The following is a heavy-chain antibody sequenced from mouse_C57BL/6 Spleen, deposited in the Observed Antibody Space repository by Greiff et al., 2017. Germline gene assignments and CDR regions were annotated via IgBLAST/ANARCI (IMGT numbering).Heavy chain of an antibody. Sequence: DVMLVESGGGLVKPGGSLKLSCAASGFTFSSYTMSWVRQTPEKRLAWVATISGGGGNTYYPDSVKGRFTISRDNAKNTLYLQMSSLRSEDTALYYCARHYEGYYVDWGQGTTLAVAS. CDR2: ISGGGGNT. J-gene: IGHJ2*01. CDR1: GFTFSSYT. D-gene: IGHD2-3*01. CDR3: ARHYEGYYVD. V-gene: IGHV5-9*01.